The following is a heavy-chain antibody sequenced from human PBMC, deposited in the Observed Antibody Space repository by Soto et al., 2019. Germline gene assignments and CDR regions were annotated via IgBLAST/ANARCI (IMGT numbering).Heavy chain of an antibody. D-gene: IGHD3-10*01. J-gene: IGHJ4*02. V-gene: IGHV4-39*01. Sequence: SETLSLTCTVSDDSITSGAYYWVLIRQPPGKGLEWIGTIQYRGSTYYNPSLKSRVTMSLDTSKNQYSLRLSSVTAADTAVYFWAGMVWFGDLLFDYWGPGTLVTVAS. CDR2: IQYRGST. CDR3: AGMVWFGDLLFDY. CDR1: DDSITSGAYY.